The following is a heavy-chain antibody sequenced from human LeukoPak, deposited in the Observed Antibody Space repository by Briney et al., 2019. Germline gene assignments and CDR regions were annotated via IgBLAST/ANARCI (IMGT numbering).Heavy chain of an antibody. CDR1: GGTFSSYA. V-gene: IGHV1-69*13. Sequence: GASVNVSCKASGGTFSSYAISWARQAPGQGLEWMGGIIPIFGTANYAQKFQGRVTITADESTSTAYMELSSLRSEDTAVFYCAGSLKFITMIPHYWGQGTLVTVSS. CDR2: IIPIFGTA. J-gene: IGHJ4*02. D-gene: IGHD3-22*01. CDR3: AGSLKFITMIPHY.